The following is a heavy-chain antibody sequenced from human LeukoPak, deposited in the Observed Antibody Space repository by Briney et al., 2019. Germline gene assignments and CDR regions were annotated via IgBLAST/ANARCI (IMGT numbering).Heavy chain of an antibody. Sequence: ASVNVSCTASGGTFSSYAISWERQAPGQGLEWMGGIIPIFGTANYAQKFQGRVTITTDESTSTAYMEMRSLRSEDTGVYDWARDRGRGYSYGGFDYWCQGTVVLVSS. J-gene: IGHJ4*02. CDR3: ARDRGRGYSYGGFDY. CDR1: GGTFSSYA. V-gene: IGHV1-69*05. D-gene: IGHD5-18*01. CDR2: IIPIFGTA.